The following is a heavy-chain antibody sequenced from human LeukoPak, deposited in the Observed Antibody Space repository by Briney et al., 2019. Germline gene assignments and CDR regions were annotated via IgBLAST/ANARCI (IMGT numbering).Heavy chain of an antibody. V-gene: IGHV4-59*08. CDR3: ARQENDAFDI. CDR1: GGSISSYY. J-gene: IGHJ3*02. Sequence: KSSETLSLTCTVSGGSISSYYWSWIRQPPGKGLEWIGYIYYSGSTNYNPSLKSRVTISVDTSKNQFSLKLSSVTAADTAVYYCARQENDAFDIWGQGTMVTVSS. CDR2: IYYSGST.